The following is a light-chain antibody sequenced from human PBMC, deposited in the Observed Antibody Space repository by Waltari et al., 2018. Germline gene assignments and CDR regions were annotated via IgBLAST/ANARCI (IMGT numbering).Light chain of an antibody. CDR2: DAS. J-gene: IGKJ1*01. Sequence: EIMLTQSPGTLSLSPGERATLSCRASQSISKYLACYQQKPGQAPRLLIYDASIRATGIPDSFSGSGYGTDFSLTISRLEPEDYAVYYCQKYGSLPATFGRGTKVEIK. V-gene: IGKV3-20*01. CDR1: QSISKY. CDR3: QKYGSLPAT.